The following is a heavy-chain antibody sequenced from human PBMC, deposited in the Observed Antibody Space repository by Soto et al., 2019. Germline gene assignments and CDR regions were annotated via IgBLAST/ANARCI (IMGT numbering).Heavy chain of an antibody. CDR1: GGTFSTYA. CDR3: ARGRAKGGSHGAFDL. Sequence: QVQLVQSGAEVKKPGSSVKVSCKASGGTFSTYAISWVRQAPGQGLEWMGAIVPIFGTTNNAQKFQGRVTLTADESTSTAYMELSRLRTDDTAVDYCARGRAKGGSHGAFDLWGQGTMVTVSS. J-gene: IGHJ3*01. V-gene: IGHV1-69*12. D-gene: IGHD2-15*01. CDR2: IVPIFGTT.